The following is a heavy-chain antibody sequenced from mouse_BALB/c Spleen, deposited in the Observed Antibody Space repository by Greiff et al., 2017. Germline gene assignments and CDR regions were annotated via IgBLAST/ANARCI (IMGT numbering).Heavy chain of an antibody. V-gene: IGHV1-54*03. CDR2: INPGSGGT. D-gene: IGHD2-3*01. CDR1: GYAFTNYL. J-gene: IGHJ4*01. Sequence: VKLQQSGAELVRPGTSVKVSCKASGYAFTNYLIEWVKQRPGQGLEWIGVINPGSGGTNYNEKFKGKATLTADKSSSTAYMQLSSLTSDDSAVYFCARIYDGYYYYAMDYWGQGTSVTVSS. CDR3: ARIYDGYYYYAMDY.